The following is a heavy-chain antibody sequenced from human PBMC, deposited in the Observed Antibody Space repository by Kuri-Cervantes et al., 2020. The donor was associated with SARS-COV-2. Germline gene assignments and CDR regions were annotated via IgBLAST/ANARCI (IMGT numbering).Heavy chain of an antibody. CDR3: ARDDLHSSSWDFDY. Sequence: VIVSCKASGYTFTGYYMHWVRQAPGQGLEWMGWINPNSGGTNYAQKLQGRVTMTRDTSISTAYMELSRLRSDDTDVYYCARDDLHSSSWDFDYWGQGTLVTVSS. CDR1: GYTFTGYY. V-gene: IGHV1-2*02. CDR2: INPNSGGT. D-gene: IGHD6-13*01. J-gene: IGHJ4*02.